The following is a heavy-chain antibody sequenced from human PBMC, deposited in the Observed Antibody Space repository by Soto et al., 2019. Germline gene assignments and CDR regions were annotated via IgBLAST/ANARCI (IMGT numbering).Heavy chain of an antibody. Sequence: PSETLSLTCTVSGGSITNNFYYWGWVRQPPGKGLEWISSISYSGTTFYNPSLRSRVTTSVDTSRNQFSLQLTSVTAADTAVYNCASQKLDVPAFAALRGHGTLVTV. CDR3: ASQKLDVPAFAAL. J-gene: IGHJ1*01. CDR1: GGSITNNFYY. V-gene: IGHV4-39*01. D-gene: IGHD2-15*01. CDR2: ISYSGTT.